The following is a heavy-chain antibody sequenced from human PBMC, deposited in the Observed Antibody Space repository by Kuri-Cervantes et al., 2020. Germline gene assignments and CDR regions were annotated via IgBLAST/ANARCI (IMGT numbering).Heavy chain of an antibody. CDR1: GYTFTSYG. D-gene: IGHD1-26*01. J-gene: IGHJ4*02. Sequence: ASVKVSCKASGYTFTSYGISWVRRAPGQGLEWMGWINPNSGGTNYAQKFRGRVTMTRDTSISTAYMELSRLRSDDTAVYYCARDLGGKGNWELLGNSWGQGTLVTVSS. V-gene: IGHV1-2*02. CDR3: ARDLGGKGNWELLGNS. CDR2: INPNSGGT.